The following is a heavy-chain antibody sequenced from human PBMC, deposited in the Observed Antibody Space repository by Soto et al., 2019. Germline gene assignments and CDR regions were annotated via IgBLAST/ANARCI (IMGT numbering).Heavy chain of an antibody. Sequence: QVQLVESGGGLVKPGGSLRLSCAASGFTFSDYYMNWIRQAPGKGLEWISYISSSSTTIYYADSVKGRFTITRDNANDSLCLQMNSRRAEDTVVYYCSRRTAYFDGWGQGTLVTVSS. D-gene: IGHD5-18*01. J-gene: IGHJ4*02. V-gene: IGHV3-11*01. CDR3: SRRTAYFDG. CDR2: ISSSSTTI. CDR1: GFTFSDYY.